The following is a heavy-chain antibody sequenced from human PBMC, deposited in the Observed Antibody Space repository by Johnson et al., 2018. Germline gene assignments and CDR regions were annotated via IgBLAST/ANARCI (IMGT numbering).Heavy chain of an antibody. V-gene: IGHV3-30-3*01. Sequence: VQLLESGGGVVQPGRSLRLSCAASGFTFSGFAMHWVRQAPGKGLEWVAMISFDGVDEFYADSVRGRFTVSRDNSKNTLFLQMSSLRAEDTALYYCARPKGGATSGGMDVWGTGTTVTVSS. J-gene: IGHJ6*03. CDR3: ARPKGGATSGGMDV. D-gene: IGHD1-26*01. CDR2: ISFDGVDE. CDR1: GFTFSGFA.